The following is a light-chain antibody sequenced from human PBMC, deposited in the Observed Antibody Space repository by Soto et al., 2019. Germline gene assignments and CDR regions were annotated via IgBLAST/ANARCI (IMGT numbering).Light chain of an antibody. Sequence: EIVLTQSPGTLSLSPGERATLSCRANQSVSSNYLAWYQQKPGQAPRLLIYGVSTRATGIPDRFSGSGSGTDFTLIISRLEPEDFAVYYCHQYGNSPFTFGPGTEVDI. V-gene: IGKV3-20*01. J-gene: IGKJ3*01. CDR3: HQYGNSPFT. CDR1: QSVSSNY. CDR2: GVS.